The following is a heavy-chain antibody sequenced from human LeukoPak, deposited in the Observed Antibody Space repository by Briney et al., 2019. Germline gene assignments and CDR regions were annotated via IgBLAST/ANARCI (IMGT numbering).Heavy chain of an antibody. J-gene: IGHJ5*02. CDR1: GGSFSGYY. CDR3: ARHYGSGSYYISVFNWFDP. D-gene: IGHD3-10*01. Sequence: SETLSLTCAVYGGSFSGYYWSWIRQPPGKGLEWIGEINHSGSTNYNPSLKSRVTISVDTSKNQFSLKLSSVTAADTAVYYCARHYGSGSYYISVFNWFDPWGQGTLVTVSS. CDR2: INHSGST. V-gene: IGHV4-34*01.